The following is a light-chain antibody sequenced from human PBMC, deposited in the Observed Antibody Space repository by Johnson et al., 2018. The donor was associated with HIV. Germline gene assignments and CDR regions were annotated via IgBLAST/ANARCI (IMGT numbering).Light chain of an antibody. V-gene: IGLV1-51*02. CDR3: GTWDSSLNAYV. J-gene: IGLJ1*01. Sequence: QSVLTQSPSVSAAPGQKVTISCSGSSSNIGNNYVSWYQQLPGRAPKLLIYENNKRPSGIPDRFSGSKSGTSATLGITGLQTGDEADYYCGTWDSSLNAYVFGAATKVAVL. CDR1: SSNIGNNY. CDR2: ENN.